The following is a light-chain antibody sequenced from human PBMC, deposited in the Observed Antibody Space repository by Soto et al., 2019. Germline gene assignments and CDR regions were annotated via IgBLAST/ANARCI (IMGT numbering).Light chain of an antibody. V-gene: IGKV3-20*01. Sequence: ELVLTQSPGTLSLSPGERATLSCRASQTVNNNYLAWYQQIPGQAPRLLISGASGRATGTPDRFSGSASGTDFTLTISRLEPEDFAVYYCQQYASGPQTFGQGTKVDIK. CDR1: QTVNNNY. CDR3: QQYASGPQT. J-gene: IGKJ1*01. CDR2: GAS.